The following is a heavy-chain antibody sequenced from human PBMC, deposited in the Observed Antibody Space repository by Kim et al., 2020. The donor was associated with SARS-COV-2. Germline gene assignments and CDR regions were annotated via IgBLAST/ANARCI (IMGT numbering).Heavy chain of an antibody. V-gene: IGHV1-3*01. D-gene: IGHD1-7*01. Sequence: QKFQGRVTITRDTSASTAYMELSSLRSEDTAVYYCARADITGTTNWYFDLWGRGTLVTVSS. CDR3: ARADITGTTNWYFDL. J-gene: IGHJ2*01.